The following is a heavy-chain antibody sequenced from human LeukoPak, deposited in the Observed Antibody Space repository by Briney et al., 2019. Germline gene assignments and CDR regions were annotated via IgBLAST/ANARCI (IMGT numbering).Heavy chain of an antibody. D-gene: IGHD4-17*01. CDR1: GFTFSSYS. J-gene: IGHJ4*02. Sequence: GGSLRLSWAASGFTFSSYSMNWVRQAPGKGLEWVSSISSSSSYIYYADSVKGRFTISRDNAKNSLYLQMNSLRAEDTAVYYCASGSTVTGVDYWGQGTLVTVSS. CDR3: ASGSTVTGVDY. V-gene: IGHV3-21*01. CDR2: ISSSSSYI.